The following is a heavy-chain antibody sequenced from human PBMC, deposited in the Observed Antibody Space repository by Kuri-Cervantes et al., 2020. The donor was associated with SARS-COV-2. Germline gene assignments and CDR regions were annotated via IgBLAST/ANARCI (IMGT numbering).Heavy chain of an antibody. CDR2: ISSSGSTI. D-gene: IGHD3-22*01. V-gene: IGHV3-48*03. CDR1: GFTFSSYE. J-gene: IGHJ4*02. CDR3: ATVSDYYDSSGYFLDFDY. Sequence: GESLKISCAASGFTFSSYEMNWVRQAPGKGLEWVSYISSSGSTIYYADSVKGRFTISRDNAKISLYLQMNSLRAEDTAVYYCATVSDYYDSSGYFLDFDYWGQGTLVTVSS.